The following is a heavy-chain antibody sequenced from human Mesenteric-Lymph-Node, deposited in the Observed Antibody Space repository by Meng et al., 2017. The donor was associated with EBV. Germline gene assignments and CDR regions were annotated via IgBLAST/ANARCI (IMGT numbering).Heavy chain of an antibody. V-gene: IGHV4-4*02. CDR1: GASISSDNW. CDR2: IYHSGST. D-gene: IGHD3-10*01. J-gene: IGHJ4*02. CDR3: ARFQRFGDFD. Sequence: GHRQESGPGLVKPSGTLSLTCDVSGASISSDNWWSWVRQPPGKGLEWIGEIYHSGSTNYNPSLKSRVTISVDKSKRQFSLKLTSVTAADTAVYHCARFQRFGDFDWGQGTLVTVSS.